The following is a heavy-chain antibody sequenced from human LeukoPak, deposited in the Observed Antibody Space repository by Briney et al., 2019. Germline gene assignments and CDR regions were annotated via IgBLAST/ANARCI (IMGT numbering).Heavy chain of an antibody. D-gene: IGHD1-26*01. J-gene: IGHJ4*02. CDR3: AKDYPSAVGASPFEY. CDR2: IGYDGSNNYDGSSK. Sequence: AGGSLRLSCAASGFTFSSSGTHWVRQAPGKGLEWVTFIGYDGSNNYDGSSKYYADSVKGRFTISRDNSKNTLYLQMNSLRPEDTALYYCAKDYPSAVGASPFEYWGQGTLVTVS. V-gene: IGHV3-30*02. CDR1: GFTFSSSG.